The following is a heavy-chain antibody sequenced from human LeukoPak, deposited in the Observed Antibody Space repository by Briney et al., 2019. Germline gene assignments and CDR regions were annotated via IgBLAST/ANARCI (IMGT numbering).Heavy chain of an antibody. CDR3: ARERRGAARRFDY. D-gene: IGHD6-6*01. CDR1: GFTFSSYA. J-gene: IGHJ4*02. CDR2: ISGSGGGT. V-gene: IGHV3-23*01. Sequence: PGGSLRLSCAASGFTFSSYAVSWVRQAPGKGLEWVSAISGSGGGTYYADSVKGRFTISRDNSKNTLYLQMNSLRAEDTAVYYCARERRGAARRFDYWGQGTLVTVSS.